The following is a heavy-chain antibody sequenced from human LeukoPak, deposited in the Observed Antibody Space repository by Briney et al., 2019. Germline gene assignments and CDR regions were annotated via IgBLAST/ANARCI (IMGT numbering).Heavy chain of an antibody. CDR1: GGSFSGYY. CDR2: INHSGST. D-gene: IGHD4-17*01. J-gene: IGHJ4*02. Sequence: SETLSLTCAVYGGSFSGYYWSWIRQPPGKGLEWIGEINHSGSTNYNPSLKSRVTISVDASKNQFSLKLSSVTAADTAVYYCAGEQSVTPTPNDYWGQGTLVTVSS. V-gene: IGHV4-34*01. CDR3: AGEQSVTPTPNDY.